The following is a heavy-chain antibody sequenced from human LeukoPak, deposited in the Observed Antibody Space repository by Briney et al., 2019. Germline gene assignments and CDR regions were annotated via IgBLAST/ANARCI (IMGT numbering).Heavy chain of an antibody. D-gene: IGHD3-10*02. J-gene: IGHJ4*02. V-gene: IGHV4-59*08. CDR2: IYYRGTT. CDR3: AGTVKLGDCSWTYFAFSY. CDR1: GGSISTYY. Sequence: PSETLSLTCTVSGGSISTYYWIWIRQPPGKGLEWIGFIYYRGTTNYNPSLKSRVTISVDTSKNQFSLKLRSVTAADTAVYYCAGTVKLGDCSWTYFAFSYWGQGTLVTVSP.